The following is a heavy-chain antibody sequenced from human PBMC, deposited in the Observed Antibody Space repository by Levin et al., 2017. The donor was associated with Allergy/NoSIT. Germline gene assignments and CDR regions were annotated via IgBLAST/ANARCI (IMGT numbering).Heavy chain of an antibody. Sequence: SCTVSGGSISSSSYYWGWIRQPPGKGLEWIGSLYYSGSTYYNPSLKSRVTISVDTSKNQFSLKLSSVTAADTAVYYCANNWERDPASYAFDIWGQGTMVTVSS. CDR3: ANNWERDPASYAFDI. CDR2: LYYSGST. J-gene: IGHJ3*02. D-gene: IGHD1-20*01. V-gene: IGHV4-39*01. CDR1: GGSISSSSYY.